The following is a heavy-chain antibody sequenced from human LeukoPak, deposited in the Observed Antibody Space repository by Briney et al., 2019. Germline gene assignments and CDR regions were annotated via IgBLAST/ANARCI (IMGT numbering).Heavy chain of an antibody. CDR3: ARHLRYCSGGTCYSSDAFDI. J-gene: IGHJ3*02. CDR1: GVSISTFY. D-gene: IGHD2-15*01. V-gene: IGHV4-59*08. CDR2: ISDSGST. Sequence: SETLSLTCTVSGVSISTFYWSWIRQPPGEGLEWIGYISDSGSTNYNPSLQSRITISVGTSKNQFSLKLSSVTAADTAVYYCARHLRYCSGGTCYSSDAFDIWGRGTMVTVSS.